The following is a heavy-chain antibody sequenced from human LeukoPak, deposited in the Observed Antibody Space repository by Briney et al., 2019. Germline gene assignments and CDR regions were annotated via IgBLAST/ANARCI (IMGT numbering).Heavy chain of an antibody. CDR3: ARGDSYYSYGMDV. Sequence: GGSLRLSCAASGFTLSNYDMHWVRQVTGKGLEWVSLIDAAGDPYYPGSVKGRSTISRENAKNSLYLQMNSLGVGDTAVYYCARGDSYYSYGMDVWGQGTTVTVS. V-gene: IGHV3-13*05. J-gene: IGHJ6*02. D-gene: IGHD3/OR15-3a*01. CDR2: IDAAGDP. CDR1: GFTLSNYD.